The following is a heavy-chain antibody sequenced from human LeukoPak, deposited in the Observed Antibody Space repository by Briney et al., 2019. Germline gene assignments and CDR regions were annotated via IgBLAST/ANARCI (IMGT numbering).Heavy chain of an antibody. CDR1: GFTVSNNY. Sequence: GGSLRLSCAASGFTVSNNYMSWVRRVAGKGLEWVALIYSGGSTYYADSVKGRFTISRDNSKNTLHLQMNSLRAEDTAVYYCVRNSGELGAWGQGTLVTVSS. CDR3: VRNSGELGA. CDR2: IYSGGST. V-gene: IGHV3-53*01. J-gene: IGHJ5*02. D-gene: IGHD2-21*01.